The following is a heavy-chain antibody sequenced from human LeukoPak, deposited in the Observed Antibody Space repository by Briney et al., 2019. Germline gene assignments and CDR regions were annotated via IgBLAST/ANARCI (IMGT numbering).Heavy chain of an antibody. CDR3: TTDTGLFPSHYGDHVKGTFDY. D-gene: IGHD4-17*01. V-gene: IGHV3-15*01. CDR1: GFTFSNAW. Sequence: GGSLRLSCAASGFTFSNAWMSWVRQAPGKGLEWVGRIKGKTDGGTTDYAAPVKGRFTISRDDSKNTLYLQMNSLKTEDTAVYYCTTDTGLFPSHYGDHVKGTFDYWGQGTLVTVSS. J-gene: IGHJ4*02. CDR2: IKGKTDGGTT.